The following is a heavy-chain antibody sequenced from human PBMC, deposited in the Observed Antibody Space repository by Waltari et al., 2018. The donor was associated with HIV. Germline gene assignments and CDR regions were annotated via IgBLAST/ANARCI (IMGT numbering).Heavy chain of an antibody. D-gene: IGHD3-22*01. Sequence: QVQLQQWGAGLLKPSETLSLTCAVYGGSFGGYYWSWIRQPPGKGLEWIGEINHSGSTNYNPSLKSRVTISVDTSKNQFSLKLSSVTAADTAVYYCARPLYYYDSSGYNYWGQGTLVTVSS. V-gene: IGHV4-34*01. CDR2: INHSGST. CDR1: GGSFGGYY. J-gene: IGHJ4*02. CDR3: ARPLYYYDSSGYNY.